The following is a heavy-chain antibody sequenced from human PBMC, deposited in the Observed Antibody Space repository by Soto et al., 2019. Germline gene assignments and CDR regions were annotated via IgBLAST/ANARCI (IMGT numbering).Heavy chain of an antibody. Sequence: QVHLQQWGAGLLKPSETLSLTCAVYGESFIGYYWSWIRQPPGKGLEWSGEINHRGSTHYNPSLKSRVTISIDTSKHQFSLKLSSVTAAETSVYYCARTDIVTTNWFDPWGQGTLVTVSS. CDR1: GESFIGYY. D-gene: IGHD5-12*01. V-gene: IGHV4-34*02. CDR3: ARTDIVTTNWFDP. J-gene: IGHJ5*02. CDR2: INHRGST.